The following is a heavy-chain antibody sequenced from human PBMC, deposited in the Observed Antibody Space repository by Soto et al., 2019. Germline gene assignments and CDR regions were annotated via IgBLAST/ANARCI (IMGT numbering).Heavy chain of an antibody. J-gene: IGHJ4*02. CDR1: GYTFTSYA. Sequence: ASVKVSCKASGYTFTSYAMHWVRQAPGQRLEWMGWINAGNGNTKYSQKFQGRVTMTEDTSTDTAYMELSSLRSEDTAVYYCATDPGEYCSSTSCYISDYWGQGTLVTVSS. V-gene: IGHV1-3*01. CDR2: INAGNGNT. D-gene: IGHD2-2*02. CDR3: ATDPGEYCSSTSCYISDY.